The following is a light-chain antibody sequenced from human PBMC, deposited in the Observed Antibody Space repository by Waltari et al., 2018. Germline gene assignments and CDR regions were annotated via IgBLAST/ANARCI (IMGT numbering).Light chain of an antibody. V-gene: IGKV2-28*01. Sequence: DIVMTQSPLSLPVTPGETASISCRSSQSLLHSNGYNYLDWYLQKPGQSPQLLISLGSNRASGVPDRFSGSGSGTDFTLKISRVEAEDVGVYYCMQALQTPWTFGQGTKVEIK. CDR1: QSLLHSNGYNY. CDR3: MQALQTPWT. CDR2: LGS. J-gene: IGKJ1*01.